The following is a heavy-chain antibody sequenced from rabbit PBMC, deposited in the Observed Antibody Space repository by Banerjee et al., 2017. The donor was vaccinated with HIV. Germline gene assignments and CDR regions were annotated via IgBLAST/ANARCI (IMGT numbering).Heavy chain of an antibody. CDR1: GFTLSRYG. J-gene: IGHJ3*01. CDR2: IDTVFGIA. CDR3: VREVYHILGL. D-gene: IGHD1-1*01. V-gene: IGHV1S7*01. Sequence: QLVESGGGLVQPGGSLKLSCKASGFTLSRYGVNWDRQAPGKGLEWIGYIDTVFGIAVYASWVNGRFTISRDNAQNTLYLQLNSLTAADAATYFCVREVYHILGLWGQATLVTVS.